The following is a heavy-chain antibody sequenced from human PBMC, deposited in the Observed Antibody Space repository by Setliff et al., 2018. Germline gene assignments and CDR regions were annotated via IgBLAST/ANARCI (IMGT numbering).Heavy chain of an antibody. CDR1: GYTFTSFG. V-gene: IGHV1-18*01. J-gene: IGHJ5*02. CDR3: ARDRSNIVVVPSGAKFDP. CDR2: ISANNGYM. D-gene: IGHD2-2*01. Sequence: ASVKVSCKASGYTFTSFGISWLRQAPGQGLGWMGWISANNGYMVFAQNLQGRIIMTTDTSTSTAYMELKSLRPDDTAVYYCARDRSNIVVVPSGAKFDPWGQGTLVTVSS.